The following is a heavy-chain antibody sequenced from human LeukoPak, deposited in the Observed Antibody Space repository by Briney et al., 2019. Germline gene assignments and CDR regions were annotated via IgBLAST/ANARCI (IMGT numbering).Heavy chain of an antibody. CDR2: IDNDGTFT. J-gene: IGHJ6*02. D-gene: IGHD6-19*01. Sequence: GGSLRLSCSASGFTFSNYWMHWARQAPGKGLVWVTRIDNDGTFTNYADSVKGRFTISRDNAKNTLYLQMNGLRVEDTAVYYRIRGSNAWNGMDVWGQGTTVTVSS. CDR1: GFTFSNYW. CDR3: IRGSNAWNGMDV. V-gene: IGHV3-74*01.